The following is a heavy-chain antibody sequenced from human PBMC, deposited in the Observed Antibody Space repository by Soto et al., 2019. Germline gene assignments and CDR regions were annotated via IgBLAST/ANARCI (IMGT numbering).Heavy chain of an antibody. V-gene: IGHV3-53*01. CDR3: VTWLLREHAFGI. CDR1: GFSLSGKKY. J-gene: IGHJ3*02. CDR2: LYDTDGT. D-gene: IGHD2-15*01. Sequence: DVQLEESGGGLIQPGVSLRLSCAASGFSLSGKKYLTWVRQAPGKGLEWDTALYDTDGTYYADSVQGRFTVSRDSSKNIFYIQSHGLRSEDTALYFSVTWLLREHAFGIWGLGKMVTVSS.